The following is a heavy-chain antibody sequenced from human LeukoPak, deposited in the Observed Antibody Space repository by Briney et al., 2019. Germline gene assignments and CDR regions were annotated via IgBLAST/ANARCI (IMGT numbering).Heavy chain of an antibody. D-gene: IGHD1-26*01. CDR3: ARGGIITSYAFEI. Sequence: SETLSLTCTVSGASINNYYWTWIRQPPGKGLESIGYISYTGGSTNYNPSLTSRVTISLDTSKNQFSLRLFSVTAADTAVYYCARGGIITSYAFEIWAKGQWSLSLQ. CDR2: ISYTGGST. J-gene: IGHJ3*02. CDR1: GASINNYY. V-gene: IGHV4-59*01.